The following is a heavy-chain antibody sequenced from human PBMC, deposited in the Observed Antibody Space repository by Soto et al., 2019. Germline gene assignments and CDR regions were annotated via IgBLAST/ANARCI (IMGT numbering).Heavy chain of an antibody. Sequence: PGGSLRLSCAASGFTFSSYAMHWVRQAPGKGLEWVALISYDGSDKDYADSVKGRLTISRDNSRNTLFLQMNSLRAEDTAVYYCARDLEWELLRPDAFDIWGQGTMVTVSS. V-gene: IGHV3-30-3*01. CDR3: ARDLEWELLRPDAFDI. CDR1: GFTFSSYA. D-gene: IGHD1-26*01. J-gene: IGHJ3*02. CDR2: ISYDGSDK.